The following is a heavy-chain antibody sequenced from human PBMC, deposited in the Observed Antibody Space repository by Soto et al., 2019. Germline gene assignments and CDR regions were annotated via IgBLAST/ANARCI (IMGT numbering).Heavy chain of an antibody. CDR3: GAGQYFSDY. D-gene: IGHD6-13*01. V-gene: IGHV3-30*03. CDR1: GFTFSSYG. CDR2: ISYDGSDK. J-gene: IGHJ4*02. Sequence: QVQLVESGGGVVQPGRSLRLSCAASGFTFSSYGMHWVRQAPGKGLEWVALISYDGSDKYYADSVKGRFTISCDNSKTTPYLTMNSLRVEDAAVYYCGAGQYFSDYWGQGTLVTVSS.